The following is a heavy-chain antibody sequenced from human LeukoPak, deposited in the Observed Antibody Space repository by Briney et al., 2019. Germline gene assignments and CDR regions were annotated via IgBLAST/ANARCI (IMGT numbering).Heavy chain of an antibody. CDR1: GYAFTNFG. V-gene: IGHV1-18*01. J-gene: IGHJ4*02. CDR2: ISGYNGKT. D-gene: IGHD3-10*01. Sequence: GASVKVSCKASGYAFTNFGISWVRQAPGQRLEWMGWISGYNGKTDYSQKVQGRVTMTTDTSTSTAYMELRSLTSDDTAVYYCARDIGVSQFDSWGQGTLVTVSS. CDR3: ARDIGVSQFDS.